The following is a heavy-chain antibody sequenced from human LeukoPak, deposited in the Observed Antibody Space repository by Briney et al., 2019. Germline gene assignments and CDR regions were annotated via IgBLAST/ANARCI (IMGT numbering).Heavy chain of an antibody. CDR1: GGSFSTYY. Sequence: SETLSLTCAVYGGSFSTYYWNWIRQPPGKGLEWIGQINPSGTTNYTPSLKSRVTMSVDTSKKQLSLKLSSVTDADTAVYYCARVDKAMSAFDPGGQGTLVTVSS. CDR3: ARVDKAMSAFDP. D-gene: IGHD5-18*01. CDR2: INPSGTT. J-gene: IGHJ5*02. V-gene: IGHV4-34*01.